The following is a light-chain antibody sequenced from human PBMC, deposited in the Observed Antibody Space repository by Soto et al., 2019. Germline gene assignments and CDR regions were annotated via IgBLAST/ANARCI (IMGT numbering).Light chain of an antibody. J-gene: IGKJ1*01. CDR1: LTISSY. CDR3: QQSHSIPWT. V-gene: IGKV1-39*01. CDR2: AAS. Sequence: DIQMTQSPSSLSAFVGEGVTTTCRASLTISSYLNWYQQKSGKAPKLLISAASSLESGVPPRFSGSGSGTDFTLTITSLQPEDFATYYCQQSHSIPWTFGQGTKVDI.